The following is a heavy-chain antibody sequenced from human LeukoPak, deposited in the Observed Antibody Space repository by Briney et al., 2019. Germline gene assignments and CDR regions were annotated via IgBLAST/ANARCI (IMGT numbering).Heavy chain of an antibody. CDR2: ISGSGGST. CDR1: GFTFSSYA. V-gene: IGHV3-23*01. D-gene: IGHD3-9*01. CDR3: AKDFRFDWLPHDY. Sequence: PGGSLRLSCAASGFTFSSYAMSWVRQAPGKGLEWVSGISGSGGSTYYADSVKGRFTISRDNSKNTLYLQMNSLRAEDTAVYHCAKDFRFDWLPHDYWGQGTLVTVSS. J-gene: IGHJ4*02.